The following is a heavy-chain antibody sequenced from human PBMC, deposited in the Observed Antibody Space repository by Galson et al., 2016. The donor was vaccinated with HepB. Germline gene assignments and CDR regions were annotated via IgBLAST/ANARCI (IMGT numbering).Heavy chain of an antibody. V-gene: IGHV3-7*03. J-gene: IGHJ3*02. CDR3: TRNAGWAFDI. CDR2: MKPDGSER. CDR1: GITLTTYW. D-gene: IGHD2-15*01. Sequence: SLRLSCAASGITLTTYWMFWVRQAPGKGLEWVATMKPDGSERYFADSVRGRFTVSRDDAKISLFLQMDSLRAEDTAGYYCTRNAGWAFDIWGQGTKVTVSS.